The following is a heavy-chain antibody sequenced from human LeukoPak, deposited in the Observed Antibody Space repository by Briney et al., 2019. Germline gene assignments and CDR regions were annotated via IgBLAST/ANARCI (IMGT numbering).Heavy chain of an antibody. CDR2: ISYDGSNK. J-gene: IGHJ3*02. CDR3: ARDKGAFDI. Sequence: SGRSLRLSCAASGFTFNDYAMYWVRQAPGKGLEWVAVISYDGSNKYYADSVKGRFTISRDNAKNSLYLQMNSLRAEDTAVYYCARDKGAFDIWGQGTMVTVSS. CDR1: GFTFNDYA. V-gene: IGHV3-30-3*01.